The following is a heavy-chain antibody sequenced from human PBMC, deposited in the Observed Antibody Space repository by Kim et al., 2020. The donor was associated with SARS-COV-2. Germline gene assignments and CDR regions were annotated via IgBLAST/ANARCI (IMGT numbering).Heavy chain of an antibody. V-gene: IGHV3-11*01. J-gene: IGHJ6*02. CDR3: AYSGLYYYYGMDV. Sequence: YATPVNGRFTIPRDNAKTPLYLQMNSLRAEDTAVYYCAYSGLYYYYGMDVWGQGTTVTVSS. D-gene: IGHD5-12*01.